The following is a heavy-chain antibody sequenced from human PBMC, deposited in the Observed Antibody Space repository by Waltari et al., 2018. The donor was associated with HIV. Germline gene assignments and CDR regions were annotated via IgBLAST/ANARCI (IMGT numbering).Heavy chain of an antibody. V-gene: IGHV4-34*01. Sequence: QVQLQQWGAGLLKLSETLSLTCAVYGGSFNDYYWTWIRQSPGKGLGWIGHSTHRGSTGYNPALKSRVTLSVNRYKNQFSLKLDSMTAADTAIYFCARGAPLLGVALPVTRCYFDSWGQGTLVTVSS. D-gene: IGHD3-3*01. CDR2: STHRGST. CDR1: GGSFNDYY. J-gene: IGHJ4*02. CDR3: ARGAPLLGVALPVTRCYFDS.